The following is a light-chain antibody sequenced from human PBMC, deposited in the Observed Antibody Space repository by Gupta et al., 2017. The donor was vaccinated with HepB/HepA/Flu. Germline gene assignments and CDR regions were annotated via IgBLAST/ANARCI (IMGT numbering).Light chain of an antibody. CDR2: EVS. CDR1: SSDVVAYKY. J-gene: IGLJ3*02. Sequence: QSALTQPASVCGSPGQSITISCSGTSSDVVAYKYVSWYQQHPGKAPKLMIYEVSNRPSGVSNRFSGTKSGTTASLTISGLQAEDEADYYCSSYTTNSAWVFGGATKLTVL. CDR3: SSYTTNSAWV. V-gene: IGLV2-14*01.